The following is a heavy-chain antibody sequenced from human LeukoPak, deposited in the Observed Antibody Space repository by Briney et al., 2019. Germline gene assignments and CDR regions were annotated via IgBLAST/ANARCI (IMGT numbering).Heavy chain of an antibody. CDR3: ARERQKLELDY. J-gene: IGHJ4*02. CDR1: GGTFSSYA. Sequence: SVAVSRKASGGTFSSYAISWVRQAPGQGLEWMGGIIPIFGTANYAQKFQGRVTITADESTSTAYMELSSLRSEDTAVYYCARERQKLELDYWGKGNLVSSSS. D-gene: IGHD6-13*01. V-gene: IGHV1-69*01. CDR2: IIPIFGTA.